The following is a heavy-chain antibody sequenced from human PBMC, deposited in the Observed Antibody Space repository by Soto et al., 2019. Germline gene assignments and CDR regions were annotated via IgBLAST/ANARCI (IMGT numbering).Heavy chain of an antibody. Sequence: QVQLQESGPGLVKPSQTLSLTCTVSGGSISSGGYYWSWIRQHPGKGLEWIGYIYYSGSTYYNPSLLSCVNITLATCNNHRSPRLSSVTAAATAVYYCASNNYDILTGYSHWGQRTLLTVAS. D-gene: IGHD3-9*01. CDR2: IYYSGST. V-gene: IGHV4-31*03. CDR3: ASNNYDILTGYSH. CDR1: GGSISSGGYY. J-gene: IGHJ4*02.